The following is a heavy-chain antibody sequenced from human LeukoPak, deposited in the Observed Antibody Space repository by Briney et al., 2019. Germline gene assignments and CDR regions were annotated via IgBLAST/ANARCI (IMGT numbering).Heavy chain of an antibody. D-gene: IGHD7-27*01. J-gene: IGHJ4*02. CDR3: ARVFMGIDY. CDR1: GGSISSGDYY. CDR2: IYYSGST. V-gene: IGHV4-30-4*08. Sequence: SETLSLXCTVSGGSISSGDYYWIWIRQPPEKGLEWIGYIYYSGSTYYNPSLKSRVTISVDTSKNQFSLKPSSVTAADTAVYYCARVFMGIDYWGQGTLVTVSS.